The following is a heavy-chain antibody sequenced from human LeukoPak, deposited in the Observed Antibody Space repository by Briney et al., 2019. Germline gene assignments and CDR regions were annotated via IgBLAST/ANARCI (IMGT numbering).Heavy chain of an antibody. CDR3: ARGGPIYGSGSYYTRFDY. Sequence: PSETLSPTCTVSGGSISSSSYYWGWIRQPPGKGLEWIGSIYYSGSTYYNPSLKSRVTISVDTSKNQFSLKLSSVTAADTAVYYCARGGPIYGSGSYYTRFDYWGQGTLVTVSS. D-gene: IGHD3-10*01. J-gene: IGHJ4*02. V-gene: IGHV4-39*07. CDR2: IYYSGST. CDR1: GGSISSSSYY.